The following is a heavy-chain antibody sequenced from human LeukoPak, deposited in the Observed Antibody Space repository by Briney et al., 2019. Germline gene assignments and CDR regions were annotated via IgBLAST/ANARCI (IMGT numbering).Heavy chain of an antibody. Sequence: GGSLRLSCAASGFTFSDFAMSWVRQAPGKGLEWVSGTIGSGATTFYADSVKGRFTISRDNSKNTLFLQMNSLRAEDTATYYCAKKEAHTYASWYMDAWGKGTTATVSS. CDR1: GFTFSDFA. V-gene: IGHV3-23*01. CDR2: TIGSGATT. D-gene: IGHD6-6*01. CDR3: AKKEAHTYASWYMDA. J-gene: IGHJ6*03.